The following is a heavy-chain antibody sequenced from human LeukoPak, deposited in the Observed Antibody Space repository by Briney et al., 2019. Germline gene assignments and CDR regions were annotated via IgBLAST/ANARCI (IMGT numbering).Heavy chain of an antibody. CDR3: AKDSAVAGTQQGNWFDP. CDR2: ISGSGGST. CDR1: GFTFSSYA. V-gene: IGHV3-23*01. Sequence: PGGSLRLSCAASGFTFSSYAMSWVRQAPGKGLEWVSAISGSGGSTYYADSVKGRFTISRDNSKNTLYLQMNSLRAEDTAVYYCAKDSAVAGTQQGNWFDPWGQGTLVTVSS. D-gene: IGHD6-19*01. J-gene: IGHJ5*02.